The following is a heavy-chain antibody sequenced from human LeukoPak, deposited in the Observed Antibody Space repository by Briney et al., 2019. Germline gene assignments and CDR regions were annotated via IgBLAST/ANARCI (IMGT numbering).Heavy chain of an antibody. V-gene: IGHV3-11*01. D-gene: IGHD3-22*01. CDR2: ISSSGSTI. J-gene: IGHJ4*02. Sequence: LXLSXXXSGFTXXDYYMSWIRQAPGKGLEWVSYISSSGSTIYYADSVKGRFTISRDNAKNSLYLQMNSLRAEDTAVYYCARDLTTYYYDSSGYPDYWGQGTLVTVSS. CDR1: GFTXXDYY. CDR3: ARDLTTYYYDSSGYPDY.